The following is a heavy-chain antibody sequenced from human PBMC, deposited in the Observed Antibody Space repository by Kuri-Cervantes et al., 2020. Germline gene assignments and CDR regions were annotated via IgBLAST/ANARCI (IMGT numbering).Heavy chain of an antibody. V-gene: IGHV3-23*01. Sequence: GESLKISCAASGFTFSSYAMSWVRQAPGKGLEWVSAISGSGGSTYYADSVKGRFTISRDNSKNTLYLQMNSLRAEDTAVYYCAKEGYVRGSAIDYWGQGTLVTVSS. CDR2: ISGSGGST. CDR3: AKEGYVRGSAIDY. J-gene: IGHJ4*02. CDR1: GFTFSSYA. D-gene: IGHD3-16*01.